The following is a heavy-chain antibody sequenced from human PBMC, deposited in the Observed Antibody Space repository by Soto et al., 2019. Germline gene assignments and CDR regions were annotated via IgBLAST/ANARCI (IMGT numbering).Heavy chain of an antibody. CDR1: VFTFRTFS. CDR2: ISNDGSNK. D-gene: IGHD1-1*01. CDR3: ARDKKPFNWSPSILKSYYYGMDV. Sequence: GESLRLSCSASVFTFRTFSMHWFRQAPGKGLGWVAVISNDGSNKYFLDSGKGRFTVSRDNSNNTLYLQMDSLRAEDTAVYYCARDKKPFNWSPSILKSYYYGMDVWGQGTTVTVSS. J-gene: IGHJ6*02. V-gene: IGHV3-30-3*01.